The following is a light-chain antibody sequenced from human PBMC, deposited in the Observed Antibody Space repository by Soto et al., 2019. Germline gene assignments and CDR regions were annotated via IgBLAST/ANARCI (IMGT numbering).Light chain of an antibody. V-gene: IGKV2-40*01. CDR3: MQRIRSPSRT. Sequence: EIVMTQTPLSLPVSPGEPASISFRSSQNLLDRDDGNIYLDWYLQKPGQSPQLLIYTVSYRASGVPDRFSGSGSGTDFTLRISRVEAEDVGVYYCMQRIRSPSRTFGQGTKVDIK. J-gene: IGKJ1*01. CDR1: QNLLDRDDGNIY. CDR2: TVS.